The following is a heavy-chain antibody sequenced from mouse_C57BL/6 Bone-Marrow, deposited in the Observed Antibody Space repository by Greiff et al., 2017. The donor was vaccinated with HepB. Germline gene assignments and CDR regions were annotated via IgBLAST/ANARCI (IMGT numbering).Heavy chain of an antibody. D-gene: IGHD2-1*01. Sequence: QVQLQQSGAELMKPGASVKLSCKATGYTFTGYWIEWVKQRPGHGLEWIGEILPGSGCTNYNEKFKGKATFTADTSSNTAYMQLSSLTTEDSAIYYCARDPVTTHYYAMDYWGQGTSVTVSS. CDR3: ARDPVTTHYYAMDY. CDR2: ILPGSGCT. V-gene: IGHV1-9*01. CDR1: GYTFTGYW. J-gene: IGHJ4*01.